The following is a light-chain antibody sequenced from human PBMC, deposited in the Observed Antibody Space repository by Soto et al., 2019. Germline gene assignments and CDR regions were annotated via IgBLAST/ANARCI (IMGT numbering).Light chain of an antibody. Sequence: EIVMTQSPATLSVSPGEGVTLSCRASQSVSSNLAWYQQKPGQAPRLLIYGASRRAMGIPARFSGSGSGTEFTLTISSLQSEDFAVYYCQQYDNGPPLTFGGGTKV. CDR2: GAS. CDR1: QSVSSN. CDR3: QQYDNGPPLT. J-gene: IGKJ4*01. V-gene: IGKV3-15*01.